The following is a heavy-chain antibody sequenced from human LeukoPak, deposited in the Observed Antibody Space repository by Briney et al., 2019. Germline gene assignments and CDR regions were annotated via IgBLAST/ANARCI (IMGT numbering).Heavy chain of an antibody. D-gene: IGHD5-18*01. CDR3: ASITAMGSIDY. Sequence: SVTLSLTCTVSGGSISSSSYYWGWIRQPPGKGLEWIGSIYYSGSTYYNPSLKSRVTISVDTSKNQFSLKLSSVTAADTAVYYCASITAMGSIDYWGQGTLVTVSS. CDR1: GGSISSSSYY. V-gene: IGHV4-39*01. CDR2: IYYSGST. J-gene: IGHJ4*02.